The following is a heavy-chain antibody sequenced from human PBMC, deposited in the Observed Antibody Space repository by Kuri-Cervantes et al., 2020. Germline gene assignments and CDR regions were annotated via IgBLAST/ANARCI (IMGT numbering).Heavy chain of an antibody. CDR2: ISQSGTSM. D-gene: IGHD1-26*01. CDR1: GFTFDDYA. V-gene: IGHV3-11*01. CDR3: ARWVGGLDV. J-gene: IGHJ6*02. Sequence: GGSLRLSCAASGFTFDDYAMHWVRQAPGKGLEWVSYISQSGTSMIHADSVKGRFTISRDNAKNSLYLQMSSLRVEDTAIYYCARWVGGLDVWGQGTTVTVSS.